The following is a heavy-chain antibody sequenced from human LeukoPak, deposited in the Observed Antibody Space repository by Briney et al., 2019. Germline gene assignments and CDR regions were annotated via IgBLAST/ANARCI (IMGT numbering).Heavy chain of an antibody. V-gene: IGHV3-23*01. Sequence: GGSLRLSCAASGFTFSNYAMSWVRQAPGKGLEWVSTISGSGGTTSYADSVKGRFTISRDNSKSTLYLQMNSLRAEDTAVYYCAKSGDCDGGSCDSDYWGQGTLVTVSS. D-gene: IGHD2-15*01. CDR3: AKSGDCDGGSCDSDY. J-gene: IGHJ4*02. CDR2: ISGSGGTT. CDR1: GFTFSNYA.